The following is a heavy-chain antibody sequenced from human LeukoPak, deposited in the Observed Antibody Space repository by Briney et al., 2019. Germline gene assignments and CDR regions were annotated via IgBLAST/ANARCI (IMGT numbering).Heavy chain of an antibody. D-gene: IGHD3-10*01. Sequence: SSETLSLTCAVYGGSFSGYYWSWIRQPPGKGLEWIGEINHSGSTNYNPSLKSRVTISVDTSKNQFSLKLSSVTAADTAVYYCARHVYYYGSGSYSDAFDIWGQGTMVTVSS. V-gene: IGHV4-34*01. CDR1: GGSFSGYY. CDR2: INHSGST. J-gene: IGHJ3*02. CDR3: ARHVYYYGSGSYSDAFDI.